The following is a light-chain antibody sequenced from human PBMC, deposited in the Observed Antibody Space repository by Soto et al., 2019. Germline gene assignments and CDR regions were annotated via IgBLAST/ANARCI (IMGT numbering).Light chain of an antibody. J-gene: IGKJ4*01. CDR1: QRVFHSSNNKTY. CDR2: WPS. CDR3: HPYYSTTFT. V-gene: IGKV4-1*01. Sequence: IVLTQSPDSLAVSLGERASINCKSSQRVFHSSNNKTYLAWFQQKPRQPPKVLIDWPSTRESGVPDRFSGSGSGTGFTLTISSLQAESVAVSYGHPYYSTTFTFGGGTKVEIK.